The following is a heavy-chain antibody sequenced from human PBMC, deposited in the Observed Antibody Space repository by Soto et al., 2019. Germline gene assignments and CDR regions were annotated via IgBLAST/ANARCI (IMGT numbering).Heavy chain of an antibody. CDR3: VHSRCGGDCLRSYSSHYYYGMDV. CDR2: IYWDGDK. D-gene: IGHD2-21*02. J-gene: IGHJ6*02. V-gene: IGHV2-5*02. CDR1: GFAVNLGGMG. Sequence: RQTLRLSGTFSGFAVNLGGMGVGWIRQPPGKALEWLALIYWDGDKRYSPSLQSRLSITKDTSNNQVVLTMTHMDPVDTATYYCVHSRCGGDCLRSYSSHYYYGMDVWGQGNTVTVSS.